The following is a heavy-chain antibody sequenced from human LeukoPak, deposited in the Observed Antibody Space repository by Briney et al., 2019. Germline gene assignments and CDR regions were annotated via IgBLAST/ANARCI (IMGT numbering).Heavy chain of an antibody. CDR2: INPSGGSI. D-gene: IGHD6-13*01. J-gene: IGHJ4*02. V-gene: IGHV1-46*01. CDR3: ARGPIAAAGFDY. Sequence: ASVKVSCKASGYTFTSYAMHWVRQAPGQGLEWMGIINPSGGSIGYAQKFQGRVTVTRDTSTSTVYMELSSLRSEDTAVYFCARGPIAAAGFDYWGQGTLVTVSS. CDR1: GYTFTSYA.